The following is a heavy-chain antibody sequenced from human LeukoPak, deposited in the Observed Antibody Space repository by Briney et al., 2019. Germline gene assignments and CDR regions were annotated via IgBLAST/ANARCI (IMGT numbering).Heavy chain of an antibody. CDR1: GFTFDNHA. CDR3: ARDRGLTVYHFDY. D-gene: IGHD3-10*01. CDR2: ISWNSGSR. J-gene: IGHJ4*02. V-gene: IGHV3-9*01. Sequence: GGSLRLSCATSGFTFDNHAMHWVRQDPGKGLEWVSGISWNSGSRGYADSVKGRFTISRDNARNSLSLEMNSLRTEDTALYFCARDRGLTVYHFDYWGQGILVTVSS.